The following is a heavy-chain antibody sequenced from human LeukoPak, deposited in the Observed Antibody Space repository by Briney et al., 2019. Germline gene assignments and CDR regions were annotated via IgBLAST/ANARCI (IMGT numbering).Heavy chain of an antibody. CDR2: IYYCGST. D-gene: IGHD2-15*01. V-gene: IGHV4-59*12. J-gene: IGHJ3*02. CDR3: AREGTEGGLDIVVVVASDAFDI. Sequence: PSETLSLTCTVSGDSIGTYYWSWFRQPPGKGLEWIGYIYYCGSTYYNPSLKSRVTISVDTSKNQFSLKLSSVTAADTAVYYCAREGTEGGLDIVVVVASDAFDIWGQGTMVTVSS. CDR1: GDSIGTYY.